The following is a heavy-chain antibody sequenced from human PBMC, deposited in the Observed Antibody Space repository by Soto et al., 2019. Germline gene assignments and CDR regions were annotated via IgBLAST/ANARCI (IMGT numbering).Heavy chain of an antibody. J-gene: IGHJ4*02. CDR1: GYTFTSYA. CDR3: ARRWMARAAAAIDY. V-gene: IGHV1-3*01. CDR2: INAGYGNT. Sequence: QVQLVQSGAEVKKPGASVKVSCKASGYTFTSYAMHWVRQAPGQRLEWMGWINAGYGNTKYSQKFQGRVTITRDTYXSTAYMELSSLRSEDTAVYYCARRWMARAAAAIDYWGQGTLVTVSS. D-gene: IGHD6-13*01.